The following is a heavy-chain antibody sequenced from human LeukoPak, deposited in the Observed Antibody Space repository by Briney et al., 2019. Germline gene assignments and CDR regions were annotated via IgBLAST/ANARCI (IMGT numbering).Heavy chain of an antibody. Sequence: GGSLRLSCAASGFTFSSYGMHWVRQAPGKGLEWVAFIRYDGSNKYYADSVKGRFTISRDNSKSTPYLQMNSLRAEDTAVYYCAKIAARGYYFDYCGQGTLVTVSS. CDR2: IRYDGSNK. V-gene: IGHV3-30*02. CDR1: GFTFSSYG. J-gene: IGHJ4*02. D-gene: IGHD6-6*01. CDR3: AKIAARGYYFDY.